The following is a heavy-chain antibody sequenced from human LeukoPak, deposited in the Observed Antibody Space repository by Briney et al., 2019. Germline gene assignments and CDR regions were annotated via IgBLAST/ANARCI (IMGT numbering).Heavy chain of an antibody. CDR1: GFTFSSYG. CDR2: IRYDGSNK. CDR3: AKDPKTYYYDSSGYYYFGY. Sequence: GGSLRLSCAASGFTFSSYGMHWVRQAPGKGLEWVAFIRYDGSNKYYADSVKGRFTISRDNSKNTLYLQMNSLRAEDTAVYYCAKDPKTYYYDSSGYYYFGYWGQGTLVTVSS. V-gene: IGHV3-30*02. D-gene: IGHD3-22*01. J-gene: IGHJ4*02.